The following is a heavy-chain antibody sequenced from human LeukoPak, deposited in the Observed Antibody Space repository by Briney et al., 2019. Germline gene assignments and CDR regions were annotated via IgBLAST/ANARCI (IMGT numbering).Heavy chain of an antibody. D-gene: IGHD5-18*01. V-gene: IGHV3-48*04. CDR3: ARGGYSYMAHAFDI. CDR2: ISSSSSTI. CDR1: GFTFSSYS. Sequence: GGSLRLSCAASGFTFSSYSMNWVRQAPGKGLEWVSYISSSSSTIYYADSVKGRFTISRDNAKNSLYLQMNSLRAEDTAVYYCARGGYSYMAHAFDIWGQGTMVTVSS. J-gene: IGHJ3*02.